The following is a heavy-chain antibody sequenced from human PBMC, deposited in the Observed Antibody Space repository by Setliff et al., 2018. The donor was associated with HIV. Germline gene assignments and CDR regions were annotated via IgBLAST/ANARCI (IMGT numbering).Heavy chain of an antibody. CDR1: GYMFIAYG. V-gene: IGHV1-18*01. J-gene: IGHJ4*02. CDR2: IGPYNGRT. Sequence: ASVKISCKTSGYMFIAYGMSWVRRAPGQGLEWMGWIGPYNGRTEYAQNFQGRVTMTTDTSTSTAYMDLRSLRADDTALYYCARVPRTGPLDYWGQGTLVTVSS. CDR3: ARVPRTGPLDY.